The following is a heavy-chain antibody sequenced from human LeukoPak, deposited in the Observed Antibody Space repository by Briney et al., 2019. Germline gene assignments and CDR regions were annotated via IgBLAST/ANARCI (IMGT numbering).Heavy chain of an antibody. CDR3: AKGRFIVVVPGARGGDYVFDY. V-gene: IGHV3-23*01. D-gene: IGHD2-2*01. CDR2: ISGSCGST. J-gene: IGHJ4*02. Sequence: GGSLRLSCAASGFTFSSYAMSWVRQAPGKGLEWVSAISGSCGSTYYADSVKGRFTISRDNSKNTLYLQMNSLRAEDTAVYYCAKGRFIVVVPGARGGDYVFDYWGQGTLVTVSS. CDR1: GFTFSSYA.